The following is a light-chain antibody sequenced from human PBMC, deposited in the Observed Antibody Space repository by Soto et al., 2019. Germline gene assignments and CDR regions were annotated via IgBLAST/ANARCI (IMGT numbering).Light chain of an antibody. J-gene: IGKJ1*01. V-gene: IGKV2-28*01. CDR2: LGS. CDR3: MQALQTRT. Sequence: DIVMTQSPLSLPVTPGEPASVAFSSSQSLLHSNGYNYLDWYLQKPGQSPQLLIYLGSNRASGVPDRFSGSGSGTDFTLKISRVEAEDVGVYYCMQALQTRTFGQGTKVDI. CDR1: QSLLHSNGYNY.